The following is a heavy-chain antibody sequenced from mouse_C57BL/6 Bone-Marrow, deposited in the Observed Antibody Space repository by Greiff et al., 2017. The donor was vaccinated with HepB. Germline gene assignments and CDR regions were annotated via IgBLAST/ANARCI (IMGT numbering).Heavy chain of an antibody. CDR1: GYAFTNYL. V-gene: IGHV1-54*01. CDR3: ARGTTVVVHWYFDV. CDR2: INPGSGGT. Sequence: QVQLQHSGAELVRPGTSVKVSCKASGYAFTNYLIEWVKQRPGQGLEWIGVINPGSGGTNYNEKFKGKATLTADKSSSTAYMQLSSLTSEDSAVYFCARGTTVVVHWYFDVWGTGTTVTVSS. J-gene: IGHJ1*03. D-gene: IGHD1-1*01.